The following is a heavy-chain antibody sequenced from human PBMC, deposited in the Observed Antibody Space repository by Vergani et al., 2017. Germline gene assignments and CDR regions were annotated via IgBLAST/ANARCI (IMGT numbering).Heavy chain of an antibody. V-gene: IGHV4-34*01. D-gene: IGHD3-10*01. Sequence: QVQLQQWGAGLLKPSETLSLTCAVYGGSFSGYYWSWIRQPPGKGLEWIGEINHSGSTNYNPSLKSRVTISVDTSKNQFSLKLSSVTAADTAVYYCARGVGYYGSGSYFGYWGQGTLVTVSS. CDR3: ARGVGYYGSGSYFGY. J-gene: IGHJ4*02. CDR1: GGSFSGYY. CDR2: INHSGST.